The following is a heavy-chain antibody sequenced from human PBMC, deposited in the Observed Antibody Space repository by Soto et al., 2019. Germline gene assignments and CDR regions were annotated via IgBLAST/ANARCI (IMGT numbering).Heavy chain of an antibody. Sequence: LSLTCTVSGGSISSSSYYWGWIRPPPGKGLEWIGSIYYSGSTYYNPSLKSRVTISVDTSKNQFSLKLSSVTAADTAVYYCARQDGYCTNGVCYGLFDYWGQGTLVTVSS. CDR3: ARQDGYCTNGVCYGLFDY. J-gene: IGHJ4*02. V-gene: IGHV4-39*01. CDR1: GGSISSSSYY. CDR2: IYYSGST. D-gene: IGHD2-8*01.